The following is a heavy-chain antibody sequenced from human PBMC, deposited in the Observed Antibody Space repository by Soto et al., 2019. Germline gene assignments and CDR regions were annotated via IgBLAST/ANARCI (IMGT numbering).Heavy chain of an antibody. CDR1: GFTLSNFP. D-gene: IGHD3-16*01. CDR3: ARIKLVEFFFINVDVYDMDV. V-gene: IGHV3-48*02. Sequence: EVQLVESGGGLVQPGGSLRLSCAASGFTLSNFPVNWVPQAPGKGLEWVSYISSDSGYIYYGDSVKGRFTISRDNARNSVYLQMNSLRDEDTAVYYCARIKLVEFFFINVDVYDMDVWGQGTPVTVSS. J-gene: IGHJ6*02. CDR2: ISSDSGYI.